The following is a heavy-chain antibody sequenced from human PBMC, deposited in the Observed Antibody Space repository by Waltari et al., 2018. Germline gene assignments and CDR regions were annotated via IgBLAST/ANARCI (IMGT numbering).Heavy chain of an antibody. J-gene: IGHJ4*02. CDR3: AKSSGRLTYYFDS. CDR1: GFLFSFYG. D-gene: IGHD6-19*01. CDR2: ITGGGGST. Sequence: EVQLLESGGGLVQPGGSLRPSRAAPGFLFSFYGLSWVRLAPGKGLQGVSAITGGGGSTYSADSVKGRFSIFRDNSKNTVYLQMRSLRAEDTAIYYCAKSSGRLTYYFDSWGRGTLVTVSS. V-gene: IGHV3-23*01.